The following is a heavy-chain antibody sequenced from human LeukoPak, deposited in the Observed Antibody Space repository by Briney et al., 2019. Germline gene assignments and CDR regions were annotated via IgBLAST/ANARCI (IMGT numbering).Heavy chain of an antibody. J-gene: IGHJ4*02. CDR3: ARSAGIGCSGGSCYPH. CDR2: MNPNSGNT. Sequence: ASVKVSCKASGYTFTSYDINWVRQATGQGLEWMGWMNPNSGNTGYAQKFQGRVTMTRNTSISTAYMELSSLRSEDTAVYYCARSAGIGCSGGSCYPHWGQGTLVTVSS. V-gene: IGHV1-8*01. CDR1: GYTFTSYD. D-gene: IGHD2-15*01.